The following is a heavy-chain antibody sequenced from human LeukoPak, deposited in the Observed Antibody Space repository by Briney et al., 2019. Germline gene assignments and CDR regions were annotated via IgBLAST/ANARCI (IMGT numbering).Heavy chain of an antibody. CDR1: GFTFSSYE. Sequence: GGSLRLSCAASGFTFSSYEMNWVRQAPGKGLEWVSYISSSGSTIYYADSVKGRFTISRDNAKNSLYLQMNSLRAEDTAVYHCARDWKGIDYWGQGTLVTVSS. J-gene: IGHJ4*02. CDR3: ARDWKGIDY. D-gene: IGHD1-1*01. CDR2: ISSSGSTI. V-gene: IGHV3-48*03.